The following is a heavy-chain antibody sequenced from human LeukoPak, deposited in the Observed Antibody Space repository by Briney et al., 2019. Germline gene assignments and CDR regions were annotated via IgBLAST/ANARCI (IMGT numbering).Heavy chain of an antibody. CDR1: GGSISSSNW. D-gene: IGHD6-19*01. Sequence: SETLSLACAVSGGSISSSNWWSWVRQPPGKGLEWIGEIYHSGSTNYNPSLKSRVTISVDKSKNQFSLKLSSVTAADTAVYYCAGSGWTRIFDYWGQGTLVTVSS. CDR2: IYHSGST. V-gene: IGHV4-4*02. J-gene: IGHJ4*02. CDR3: AGSGWTRIFDY.